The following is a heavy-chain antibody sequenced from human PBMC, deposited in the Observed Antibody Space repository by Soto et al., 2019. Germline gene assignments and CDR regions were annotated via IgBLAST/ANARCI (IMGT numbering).Heavy chain of an antibody. Sequence: GASVKVSCKASGGTFSSYAISWVRQAPGQGLEWMGGIIPIFGTANYAQKFQGRVTITADESTSTAYMELSSLRSEDTAVYYCARGYNWNGVSYGVDVWGQGTTVTVSS. CDR3: ARGYNWNGVSYGVDV. V-gene: IGHV1-69*13. CDR1: GGTFSSYA. D-gene: IGHD1-1*01. J-gene: IGHJ6*02. CDR2: IIPIFGTA.